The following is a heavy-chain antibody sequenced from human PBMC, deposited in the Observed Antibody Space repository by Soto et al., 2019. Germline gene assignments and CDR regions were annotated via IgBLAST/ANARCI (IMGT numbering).Heavy chain of an antibody. CDR2: MNPNSGNT. D-gene: IGHD6-19*01. J-gene: IGHJ6*03. CDR1: GYTFTSYD. Sequence: ASVKVSCKASGYTFTSYDINWVRQATGQGLEWMGWMNPNSGNTGYAQKFQGRVTMTRNTSISTAYMELSSLRSEDTAVYYCARGSSSGWYVTPYCYYYMDVWGKGTTVTVSS. V-gene: IGHV1-8*01. CDR3: ARGSSSGWYVTPYCYYYMDV.